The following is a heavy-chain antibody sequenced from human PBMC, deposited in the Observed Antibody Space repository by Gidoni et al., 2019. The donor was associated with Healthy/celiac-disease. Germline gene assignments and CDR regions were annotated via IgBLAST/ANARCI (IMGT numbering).Heavy chain of an antibody. CDR2: ISYDGSNK. Sequence: QVQLVESVGGVVQPGRSLRLSCASSGFTFINYPIPWLRPAQGKGLEGVAVISYDGSNKYYADSVKGRFTISRDNSKNTLYLQMNSLRAEDTAVYYCARDGVSRKLWFGERTLYYYYYYMDVWGKGTTVTVSS. V-gene: IGHV3-30-3*01. D-gene: IGHD3-10*01. CDR3: ARDGVSRKLWFGERTLYYYYYYMDV. CDR1: GFTFINYP. J-gene: IGHJ6*03.